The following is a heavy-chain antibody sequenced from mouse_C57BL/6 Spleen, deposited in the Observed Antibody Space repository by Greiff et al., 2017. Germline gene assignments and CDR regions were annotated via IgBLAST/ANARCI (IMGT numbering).Heavy chain of an antibody. J-gene: IGHJ4*01. CDR2: INPSNGGT. V-gene: IGHV1-53*01. CDR3: ARPLRQMHAMDY. D-gene: IGHD1-2*01. CDR1: GYTFTSYW. Sequence: QVQLQQPGTELVKPGASVKLSCKASGYTFTSYWMHWVKQRPGQGLEWIGNINPSNGGTNYNEKFKSKATLTVDKSSSTAYMQLSSLTSEDSAVDYCARPLRQMHAMDYWGQGTSVTVSS.